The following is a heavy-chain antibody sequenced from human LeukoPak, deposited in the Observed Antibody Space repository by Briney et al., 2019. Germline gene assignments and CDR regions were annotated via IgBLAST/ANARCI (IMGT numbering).Heavy chain of an antibody. Sequence: GASVKVSCKASGYTFTSYGISWMRQAPGQGLEWMGWISAYNGNTNYAQKLQGRVTMTTDTSTSTAYMELRSLRSDDTAVYYCARSKNGRGTYYDFWSGIPFYGMDVWGQGTTVTVSS. D-gene: IGHD3-3*01. J-gene: IGHJ6*02. CDR2: ISAYNGNT. CDR1: GYTFTSYG. CDR3: ARSKNGRGTYYDFWSGIPFYGMDV. V-gene: IGHV1-18*01.